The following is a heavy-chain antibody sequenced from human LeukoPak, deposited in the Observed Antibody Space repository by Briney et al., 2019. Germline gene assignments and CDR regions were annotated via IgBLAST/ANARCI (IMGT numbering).Heavy chain of an antibody. D-gene: IGHD3-3*01. J-gene: IGHJ6*03. V-gene: IGHV3-30*03. CDR1: GFTFSTYG. Sequence: PGGSLRLSCAASGFTFSTYGMHWVRQAPGKGLEWVAIISYDGNNKYYADSVKGRFAISRDNSKNMLYLQMNSLRAEDTAVYYCARDAYDFWSGLPSDYYYMDIWGKGTTVTVSS. CDR2: ISYDGNNK. CDR3: ARDAYDFWSGLPSDYYYMDI.